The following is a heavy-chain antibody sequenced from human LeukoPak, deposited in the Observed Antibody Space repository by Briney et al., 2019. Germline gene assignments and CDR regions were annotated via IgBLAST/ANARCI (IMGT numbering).Heavy chain of an antibody. CDR2: INPNSGGT. D-gene: IGHD6-19*01. V-gene: IGHV1-2*02. CDR1: GYTFTGYY. J-gene: IGHJ6*02. Sequence: ASVKVSCKASGYTFTGYYMHWVRQAPGQGLEWMGWINPNSGGTNYAQKFQGRVTMTRDTSISTAYMELSRLRSDDTAVYYCAKERGGGQWLEYYYYGMDVWGQGTTVTVSS. CDR3: AKERGGGQWLEYYYYGMDV.